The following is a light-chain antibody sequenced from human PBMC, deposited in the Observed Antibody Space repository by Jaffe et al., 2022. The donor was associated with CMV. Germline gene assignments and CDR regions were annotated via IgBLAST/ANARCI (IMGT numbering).Light chain of an antibody. J-gene: IGKJ2*01. V-gene: IGKV3-15*01. CDR3: QQYDNWPPGI. Sequence: EIVMTQSPATLSVSPGERATLSCRASQSVNNMLVWYQQKPGQAPRLLIYAASTRATGVPARFSGSGSGTEFTLTISSLQSEDFAVYYCQQYDNWPPGIFGQGTKLEIK. CDR2: AAS. CDR1: QSVNNM.